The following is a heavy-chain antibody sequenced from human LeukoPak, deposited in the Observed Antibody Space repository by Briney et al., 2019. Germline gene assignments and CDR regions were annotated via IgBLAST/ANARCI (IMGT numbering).Heavy chain of an antibody. J-gene: IGHJ4*02. CDR2: IYTDGRK. V-gene: IGHV3-53*01. Sequence: GGLLLSCCAASGFAVTRYWTWCRHVAGGELEWCLVIYTDGRKYYADSVTGRLTISRDNFKNTLYLQMNSLRAEDPAVYYCARDPQSSQQLVFYWGQGTRGTVSS. D-gene: IGHD6-13*01. CDR3: ARDPQSSQQLVFY. CDR1: GFAVTRY.